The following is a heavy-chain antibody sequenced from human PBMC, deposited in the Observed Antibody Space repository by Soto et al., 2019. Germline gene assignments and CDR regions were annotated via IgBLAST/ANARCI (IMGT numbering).Heavy chain of an antibody. CDR3: ARGGGSGSYYNWFDP. D-gene: IGHD3-10*01. Sequence: SETLSLTCAVYGGSFSGYYWSWIRQPPGKGLEWIGEINHSGSTNYNPSLKSRVTISVDTSKNQFSLKLSSVTAADTAVYYCARGGGSGSYYNWFDPWGQGTLVTVS. CDR2: INHSGST. CDR1: GGSFSGYY. V-gene: IGHV4-34*01. J-gene: IGHJ5*02.